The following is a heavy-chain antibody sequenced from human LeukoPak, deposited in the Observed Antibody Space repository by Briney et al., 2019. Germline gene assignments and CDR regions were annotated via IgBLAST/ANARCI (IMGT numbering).Heavy chain of an antibody. CDR2: ISSSGNTI. D-gene: IGHD6-13*01. CDR3: AREGYSSSWYPSYYFDY. V-gene: IGHV3-11*04. J-gene: IGHJ4*02. Sequence: PGGSVRLSCAASGFTFSDYYMSWLRQAPGKGLEWVSYISSSGNTIYYADSVKGRFTISRDNAKNSLYLQMNSLRAEDTAVYYCAREGYSSSWYPSYYFDYWGQGTLVTVSS. CDR1: GFTFSDYY.